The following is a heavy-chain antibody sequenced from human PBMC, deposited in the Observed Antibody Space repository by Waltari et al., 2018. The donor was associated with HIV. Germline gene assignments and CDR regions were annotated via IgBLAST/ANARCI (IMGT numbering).Heavy chain of an antibody. CDR2: IYYSGST. CDR3: ARDAADYGGNSNYQNYYGMDV. V-gene: IGHV4-59*01. Sequence: QVQLQESGPGLVKPSETLSLTCTVSGGSISSYYWSWIRQPPGKGLEWIGYIYYSGSTNYNPSLKSRVTISVDTSKNQFSLKLSSVTAADTAVYYCARDAADYGGNSNYQNYYGMDVWGQGTTVTVSS. D-gene: IGHD4-17*01. CDR1: GGSISSYY. J-gene: IGHJ6*02.